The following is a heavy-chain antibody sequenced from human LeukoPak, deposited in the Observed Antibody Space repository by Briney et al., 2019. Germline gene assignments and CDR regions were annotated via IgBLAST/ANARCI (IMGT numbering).Heavy chain of an antibody. V-gene: IGHV3-73*01. CDR1: GFTFSSYA. J-gene: IGHJ4*02. CDR2: IRSKANSYAT. Sequence: GGSLRLSCAASGFTFSSYAMHWVRQASGKGLEWVGRIRSKANSYATAYAASVKGRFTISRDDSKNTAYLQMNSLKTEDTAVYYCTSLWFYYDSSGYYYIDYWGQGTLVTVSS. CDR3: TSLWFYYDSSGYYYIDY. D-gene: IGHD3-22*01.